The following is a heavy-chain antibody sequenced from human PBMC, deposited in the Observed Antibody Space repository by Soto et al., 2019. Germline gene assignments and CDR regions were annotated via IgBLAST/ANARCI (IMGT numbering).Heavy chain of an antibody. CDR1: GGTFSSYA. J-gene: IGHJ6*02. CDR3: ARGTPTTVTIGRYYYGMDV. V-gene: IGHV1-69*01. CDR2: IIPIFGTA. D-gene: IGHD4-17*01. Sequence: QVQLVQSGAEVKKPGSSVKVSCKASGGTFSSYAISWVRQAPGQGLEWMGGIIPIFGTANYAQKFQGRVTINADETTTTAYMGLSSMRSEDTAVYYCARGTPTTVTIGRYYYGMDVWGQGTTVTVAS.